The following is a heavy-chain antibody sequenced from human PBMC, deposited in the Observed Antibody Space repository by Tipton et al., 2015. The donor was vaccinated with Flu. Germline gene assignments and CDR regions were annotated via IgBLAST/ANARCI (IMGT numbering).Heavy chain of an antibody. J-gene: IGHJ4*02. CDR3: ARGMALFWSGQDYYFDY. Sequence: QSGAEVKKPGASVKVSCKASGYTFTSYGISWVRQAPGQGLEWMGWISAYNGNTNYAQKLQGRATMTTDTSTSTAYMELRSLRSDDTAVYYCARGMALFWSGQDYYFDYWGQGTLVTVSS. CDR2: ISAYNGNT. CDR1: GYTFTSYG. D-gene: IGHD3-3*01. V-gene: IGHV1-18*04.